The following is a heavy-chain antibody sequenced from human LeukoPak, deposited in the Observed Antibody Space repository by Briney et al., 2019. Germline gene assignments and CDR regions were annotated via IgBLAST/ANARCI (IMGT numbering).Heavy chain of an antibody. Sequence: SQTLSLTCAISGDSVSSNNAAWNWIRQSPSRGLEWLGRTYYRSKWYNSYAVSVKSRITINPDTSKNQFSLQLNSVTPEDTAVYYCARGFGPAGTTSLDYWGQGTLVSVSS. CDR1: GDSVSSNNAA. V-gene: IGHV6-1*01. D-gene: IGHD1-1*01. J-gene: IGHJ4*02. CDR3: ARGFGPAGTTSLDY. CDR2: TYYRSKWYN.